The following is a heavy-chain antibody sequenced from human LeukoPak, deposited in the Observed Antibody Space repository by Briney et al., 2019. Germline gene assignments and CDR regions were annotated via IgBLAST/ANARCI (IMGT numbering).Heavy chain of an antibody. CDR2: SIGSGGSN. D-gene: IGHD3-22*01. J-gene: IGHJ4*02. CDR3: AKGRDSNGYYYDY. V-gene: IGHV3-23*01. CDR1: GFTFSSYV. Sequence: GGSLRLSCAASGFTFSSYVMSWVRQAPEKGLEWVIVSIGSGGSNYHADSVKGRFTISRDNSKNKLYLQMNSLRDEDTAIYYCAKGRDSNGYYYDYWGQGTLVTVSS.